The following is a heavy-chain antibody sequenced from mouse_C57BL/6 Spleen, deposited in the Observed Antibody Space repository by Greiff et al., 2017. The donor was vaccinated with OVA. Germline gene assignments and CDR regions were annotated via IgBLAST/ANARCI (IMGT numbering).Heavy chain of an antibody. CDR3: ARQGTIVTFDY. Sequence: EVQRVESGGDLVKPGGSLKLSCAASGFTFSSYGMSWVRQTPDTRLEWVATISSGGSYTYYPDSVKGRFTISRDNAKNTLYLQMSSLKSEDTAMYYCARQGTIVTFDYWGQGTTLTVSS. J-gene: IGHJ2*01. CDR1: GFTFSSYG. V-gene: IGHV5-6*01. CDR2: ISSGGSYT. D-gene: IGHD2-5*01.